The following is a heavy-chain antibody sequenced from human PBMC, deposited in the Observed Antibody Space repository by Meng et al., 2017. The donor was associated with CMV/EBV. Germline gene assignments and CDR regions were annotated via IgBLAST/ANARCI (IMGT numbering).Heavy chain of an antibody. V-gene: IGHV3-30*04. Sequence: GGSLRLSCAASGFTFSSYAMHWVRQAPGKGLEWVAVISYDGSNKYYADSVKGRFTISRDNSKNTLYLQMNSLRAEDTAVYYCARDTVRGDGGNPRAYYYYYGMDVWGQGTTVTVSS. CDR3: ARDTVRGDGGNPRAYYYYYGMDV. CDR2: ISYDGSNK. CDR1: GFTFSSYA. D-gene: IGHD4-23*01. J-gene: IGHJ6*02.